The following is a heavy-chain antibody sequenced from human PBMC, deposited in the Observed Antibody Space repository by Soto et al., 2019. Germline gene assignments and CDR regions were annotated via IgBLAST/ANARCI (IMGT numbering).Heavy chain of an antibody. CDR3: ASGGDYTWHS. CDR2: IFRSGTT. J-gene: IGHJ4*02. Sequence: QVQLQASGPGLVKPSGTLSLTCAVSGGSVSGDSWWSWVRHTPGKGLEWIGEIFRSGTTNYNPSLKSRITVSIDKPKNQFSLKLTSVTAADTAVYYCASGGDYTWHSWGQGTLVTVSS. D-gene: IGHD4-17*01. CDR1: GGSVSGDSW. V-gene: IGHV4-4*02.